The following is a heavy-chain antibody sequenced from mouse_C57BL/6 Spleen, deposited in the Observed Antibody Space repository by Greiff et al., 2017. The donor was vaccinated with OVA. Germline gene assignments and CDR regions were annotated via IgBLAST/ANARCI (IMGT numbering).Heavy chain of an antibody. Sequence: QVQLQQPGAELVKPGASVKMSYKASGYTFTSYWITWVKQRPGQGLEWIGDIYPGSGSTNYNEKFKSKATLTVDTSSSTAYMQLSSLTSEDSAVYYCARRDYYEGYFDYWGQGTTLTVSS. CDR1: GYTFTSYW. D-gene: IGHD1-1*01. J-gene: IGHJ2*01. V-gene: IGHV1-55*01. CDR3: ARRDYYEGYFDY. CDR2: IYPGSGST.